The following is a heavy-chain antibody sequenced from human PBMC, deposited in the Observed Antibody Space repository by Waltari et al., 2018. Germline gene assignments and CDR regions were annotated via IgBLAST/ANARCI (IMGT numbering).Heavy chain of an antibody. CDR1: GGSISSYY. J-gene: IGHJ6*03. CDR2: IYYSGST. D-gene: IGHD6-6*01. V-gene: IGHV4-59*01. Sequence: QVQLQESGPGLVKPSETLSLTCTVSGGSISSYYWSWIRQPPGTGLEWIGYIYYSGSTNYNPSLKSRVTISVDTSKNQFSLKLSSVTAADTAVYYCARVYSSSSEGYYYYYYMDVWGKGTTVTISS. CDR3: ARVYSSSSEGYYYYYYMDV.